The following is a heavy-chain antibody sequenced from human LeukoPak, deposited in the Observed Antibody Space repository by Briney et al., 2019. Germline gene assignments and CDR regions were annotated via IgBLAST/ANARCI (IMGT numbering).Heavy chain of an antibody. J-gene: IGHJ4*02. D-gene: IGHD3-10*01. CDR2: VKSRSAGETT. CDR1: GFSISNDW. Sequence: GGTLRLSCAVSGFSISNDWMSWVREGPGQGLEWVARVKSRSAGETTDYPAPVKGRFTISRDDSKNTLYLQMNSLITEDTAVYYCTLIQGWGSGSYYRDFWGQGTLVTVSS. V-gene: IGHV3-15*01. CDR3: TLIQGWGSGSYYRDF.